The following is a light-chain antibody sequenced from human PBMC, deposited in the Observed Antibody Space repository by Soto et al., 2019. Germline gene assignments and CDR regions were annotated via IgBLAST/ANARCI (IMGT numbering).Light chain of an antibody. CDR3: QQSYNTPRT. V-gene: IGKV1-39*01. CDR1: QSISNF. J-gene: IGKJ1*01. Sequence: DIQLTQSPSSLSASVGDRVTITCRASQSISNFLNWYQQRPGQAPKLLTSSSSSVQSGVPSRFSGRGSGTDFTLTISGLQPEDAASYCCQQSYNTPRTFGQGTKVDIK. CDR2: SSS.